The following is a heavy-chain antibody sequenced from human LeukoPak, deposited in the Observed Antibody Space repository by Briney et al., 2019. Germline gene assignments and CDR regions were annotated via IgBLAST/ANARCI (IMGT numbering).Heavy chain of an antibody. V-gene: IGHV3-7*01. D-gene: IGHD3-10*01. CDR2: IKQDGSEK. CDR1: GFTFSSYW. J-gene: IGHJ5*02. CDR3: ARVHYYDSGNWFDP. Sequence: PGGSLRLSRAASGFTFSSYWMSWVRQAPGKGLEWVANIKQDGSEKYYVDSVKGRFTISRDNAKNSLYLQMNSLRAEDTAVYYCARVHYYDSGNWFDPWGQGTLVTVSS.